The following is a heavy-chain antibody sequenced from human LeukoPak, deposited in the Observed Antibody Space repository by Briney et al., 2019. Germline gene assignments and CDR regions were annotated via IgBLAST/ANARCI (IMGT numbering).Heavy chain of an antibody. V-gene: IGHV4-59*08. Sequence: SETLSLTCTVSGGSISSYYWSWIRQPPGKGLEWVGYIYYSGSTNYNPSLKSRVTISVDTSKNQFSLKLSSVTAADTAVYYCARTVTMVRGVTDGGFDHWGQGTLVTVSS. CDR3: ARTVTMVRGVTDGGFDH. D-gene: IGHD3-10*01. CDR1: GGSISSYY. J-gene: IGHJ4*02. CDR2: IYYSGST.